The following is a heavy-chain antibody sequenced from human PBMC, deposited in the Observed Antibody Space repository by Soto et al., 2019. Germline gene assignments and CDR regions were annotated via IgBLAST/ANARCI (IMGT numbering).Heavy chain of an antibody. CDR2: ISYDGSLD. D-gene: IGHD6-13*01. CDR1: GFNFRSYA. Sequence: QVQLVESGGGVVQAGRSLRLSCAASGFNFRSYAIHWVRQAPGKGLEWVAVISYDGSLDYYADSVKGRFTISRDNSKNTLYLQMNSLRGEDTAVYYCARAAYSSSWNWFDPWGQGTLVTVSS. CDR3: ARAAYSSSWNWFDP. J-gene: IGHJ5*02. V-gene: IGHV3-30*04.